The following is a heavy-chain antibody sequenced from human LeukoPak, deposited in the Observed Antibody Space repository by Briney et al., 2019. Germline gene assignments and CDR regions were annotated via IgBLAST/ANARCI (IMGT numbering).Heavy chain of an antibody. CDR3: AREGHCSSTSCYPAFDI. CDR2: IIPIFGTA. D-gene: IGHD2-2*01. Sequence: SVKVSCKASGGTFSSYAISWVRQAPGQGLEWMGGIIPIFGTANYAQKFQGGVTITTDESTSTAYMELSSLRSEDTAVYYCAREGHCSSTSCYPAFDIWGQGTMVTVSS. CDR1: GGTFSSYA. V-gene: IGHV1-69*05. J-gene: IGHJ3*02.